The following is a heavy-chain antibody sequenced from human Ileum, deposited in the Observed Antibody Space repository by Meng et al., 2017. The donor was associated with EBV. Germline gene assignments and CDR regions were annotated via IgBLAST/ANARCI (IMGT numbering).Heavy chain of an antibody. J-gene: IGHJ4*02. D-gene: IGHD3-22*01. V-gene: IGHV4-34*01. CDR3: ASHPGGNSQYYSSGDDY. CDR1: GGSFSGYY. Sequence: QGQLHQVGVGSLKPWETLSPTCAVYGGSFSGYYWGWIPQPPGKGLEWIGEINHRGGAFYNPSLKSRVTMSIDTSKNQFSLKLNSVTAADTAVYYCASHPGGNSQYYSSGDDYWGQGALVTVSS. CDR2: INHRGGA.